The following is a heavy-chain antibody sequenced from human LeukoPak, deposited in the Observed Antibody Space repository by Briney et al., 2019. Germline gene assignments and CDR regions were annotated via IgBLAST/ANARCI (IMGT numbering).Heavy chain of an antibody. J-gene: IGHJ3*02. Sequence: SVKVSCKASGGTFSSYAISWVRQAPGQGLEWMGGIIPIFGTANYAQKFQGRVTITADKSTSTVYMELSSLRSEDTAVYYCARFNGDDFWSYDAFDIWGQGTMATVSS. CDR1: GGTFSSYA. CDR3: ARFNGDDFWSYDAFDI. CDR2: IIPIFGTA. D-gene: IGHD3-3*01. V-gene: IGHV1-69*06.